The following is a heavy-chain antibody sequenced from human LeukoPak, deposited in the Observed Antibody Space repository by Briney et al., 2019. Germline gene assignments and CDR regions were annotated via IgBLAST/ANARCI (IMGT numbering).Heavy chain of an antibody. D-gene: IGHD1-1*01. Sequence: SETLSLTCAVYGGSFSGYYWSWIRQPPGKGLEWIGEINHSGSTNYNPSLKSRVTISVDTSKNQFSLKLSSVTAADTAVYYCARGTTTYYFDYWGQGTLVAVSS. CDR1: GGSFSGYY. J-gene: IGHJ4*02. CDR2: INHSGST. CDR3: ARGTTTYYFDY. V-gene: IGHV4-34*01.